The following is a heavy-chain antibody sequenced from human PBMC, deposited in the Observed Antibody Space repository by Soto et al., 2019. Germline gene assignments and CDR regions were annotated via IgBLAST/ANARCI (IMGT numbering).Heavy chain of an antibody. CDR3: ARHKGGDYFDH. CDR1: GGSMTSYY. Sequence: QVRLQESSPGLVKPSETLSLTCTVSGGSMTSYYWSWIRQPPGKGLEWISSIYYSGSTTFNPSLDTRVSISVDRSKNQFSLNLTSVTAADTAVYYCARHKGGDYFDHWGQGTLVSVSS. D-gene: IGHD1-26*01. J-gene: IGHJ4*02. CDR2: IYYSGST. V-gene: IGHV4-59*08.